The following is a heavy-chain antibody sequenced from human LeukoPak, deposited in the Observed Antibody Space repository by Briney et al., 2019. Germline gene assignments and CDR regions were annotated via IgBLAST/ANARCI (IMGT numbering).Heavy chain of an antibody. D-gene: IGHD3-22*01. Sequence: GGSLRLSCAASGFTFSSYEMNWVRQAPGKGLEWVSYISSSGSTIYYADSVKGRFTISRDNAKNSLYLQMNSLRAEDTAVYYCARDRGGYYDSSGYNPSHDAFDIWGQGTMVTVSS. CDR2: ISSSGSTI. CDR1: GFTFSSYE. J-gene: IGHJ3*02. CDR3: ARDRGGYYDSSGYNPSHDAFDI. V-gene: IGHV3-48*03.